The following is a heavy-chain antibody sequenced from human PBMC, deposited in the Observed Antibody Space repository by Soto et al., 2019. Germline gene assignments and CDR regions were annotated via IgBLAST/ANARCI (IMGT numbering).Heavy chain of an antibody. Sequence: GGSLRLSCAASGFTFSSYAMSWVRQAPGKGLEWVSAISGSGGSTYYADSVKGRFTISRDNSKNTLYLQMNSLRAEDTAVYYCAKPLDSSGYSPNDYWGQGTLVTVSS. J-gene: IGHJ4*02. CDR2: ISGSGGST. CDR1: GFTFSSYA. CDR3: AKPLDSSGYSPNDY. D-gene: IGHD3-22*01. V-gene: IGHV3-23*01.